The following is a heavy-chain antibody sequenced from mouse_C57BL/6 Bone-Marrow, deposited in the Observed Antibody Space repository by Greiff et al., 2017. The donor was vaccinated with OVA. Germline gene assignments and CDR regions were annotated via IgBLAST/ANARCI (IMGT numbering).Heavy chain of an antibody. CDR1: GYTFTSYW. D-gene: IGHD3-2*02. J-gene: IGHJ3*01. CDR2: IDPSDSET. V-gene: IGHV1-52*01. CDR3: ARWIDSSGPACFAY. Sequence: QVQLQQPGAELVKPGSSVKLSCTASGYTFTSYWMHWVKQRPIQGLEWIGNIDPSDSETHYNQKFKDKATLTVDKSSNTAYMQLSSLTSEDSAVYYCARWIDSSGPACFAYWGQGTLVTVSS.